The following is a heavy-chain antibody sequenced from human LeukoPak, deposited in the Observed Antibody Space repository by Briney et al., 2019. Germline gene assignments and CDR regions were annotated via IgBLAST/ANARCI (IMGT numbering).Heavy chain of an antibody. V-gene: IGHV4-59*01. D-gene: IGHD5-12*01. CDR3: ARGGYGADGWFDP. Sequence: PSETPSLTCTLSGGSFGSYFWSWVRQTPQKGLEWIAYIYHTGMTDYNPSLGGRATISMDTSRNQFSLKLTSVTAADTAVYFCARGGYGADGWFDPWGQGTLVTVSS. CDR2: IYHTGMT. J-gene: IGHJ5*02. CDR1: GGSFGSYF.